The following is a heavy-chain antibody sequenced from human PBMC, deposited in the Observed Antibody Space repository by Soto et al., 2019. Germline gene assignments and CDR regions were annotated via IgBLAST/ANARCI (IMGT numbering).Heavy chain of an antibody. CDR1: GFTFSSYS. J-gene: IGHJ6*03. Sequence: GGSLRLSCAASGFTFSSYSMNWVRQAPGKGLEWVSSISSSSSYIYYADSVKGRFTISRDNAKNSLYLQMNSLRAEDTAVYYCARDPRQLVRGFYYYYYMDVWGKGTTVTVSS. CDR3: ARDPRQLVRGFYYYYYMDV. CDR2: ISSSSSYI. D-gene: IGHD6-13*01. V-gene: IGHV3-21*01.